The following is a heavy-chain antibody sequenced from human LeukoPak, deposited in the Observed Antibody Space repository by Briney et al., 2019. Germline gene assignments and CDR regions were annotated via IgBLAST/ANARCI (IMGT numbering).Heavy chain of an antibody. D-gene: IGHD3-3*01. V-gene: IGHV7-4-1*02. CDR2: INTNTGNP. CDR3: ARASTSWYYDFWSGYSYYYYMDV. CDR1: GYTFTSYA. Sequence: GASVKVSCKASGYTFTSYAMNWVRQAPGQGLEWMGWINTNTGNPTYAQGFTGRFVFSLDTSVSTAYLQISSLKAEDTAVYYCARASTSWYYDFWSGYSYYYYMDVWGKGTTVTVSS. J-gene: IGHJ6*03.